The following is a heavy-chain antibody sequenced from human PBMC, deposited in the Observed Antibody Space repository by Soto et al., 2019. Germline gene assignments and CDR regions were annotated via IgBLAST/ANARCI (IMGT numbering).Heavy chain of an antibody. CDR3: AKLPLIQRYFDY. Sequence: GGSLRLSCAASGFTFSSYAMSWVRQAPGKGLEWVSIISGSGDKTYYADSVEGRFTISRDNSKNTVSLQMNSLRADDTAIYYCAKLPLIQRYFDYWGQGTPVTVSS. D-gene: IGHD1-1*01. V-gene: IGHV3-23*01. J-gene: IGHJ4*02. CDR2: ISGSGDKT. CDR1: GFTFSSYA.